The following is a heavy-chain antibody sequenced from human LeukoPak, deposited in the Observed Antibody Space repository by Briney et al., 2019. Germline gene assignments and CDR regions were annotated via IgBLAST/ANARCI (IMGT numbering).Heavy chain of an antibody. J-gene: IGHJ5*02. CDR1: GGSISSGGYY. CDR2: IYYSGST. CDR3: AREHVDTALVLNWFDP. D-gene: IGHD5-18*01. Sequence: PSQTLSLTCTVSGGSISSGGYYWSWIRQHPGKGLEWIGYIYYSGSTYYNPSLKSRVTISVDTSKNQFSLKLSSVTAADTAVYYCAREHVDTALVLNWFDPWGQGTLVTVSS. V-gene: IGHV4-31*03.